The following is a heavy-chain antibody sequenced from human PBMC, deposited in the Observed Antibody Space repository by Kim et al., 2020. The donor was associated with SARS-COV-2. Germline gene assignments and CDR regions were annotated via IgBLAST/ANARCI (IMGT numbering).Heavy chain of an antibody. J-gene: IGHJ4*02. D-gene: IGHD2-21*01. CDR1: GGSISSSSYY. Sequence: SETLSLTCTVSGGSISSSSYYWGWIRQPPGKGLEWIGSIYYGGSTYYNPSLKSRVTISVDTSKNQFSLKLSSVTAADTAVYYCARLRIARNTFDYWGQGT. CDR3: ARLRIARNTFDY. CDR2: IYYGGST. V-gene: IGHV4-39*01.